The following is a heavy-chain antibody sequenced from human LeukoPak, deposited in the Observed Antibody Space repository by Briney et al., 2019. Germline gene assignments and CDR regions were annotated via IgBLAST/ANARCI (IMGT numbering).Heavy chain of an antibody. J-gene: IGHJ4*02. Sequence: GGSLRLSCAASGFTFSSYWMHWVRQAPGKGLVWDSRINSDGSSTSYADSVKGRFTISRDNAKNTLYLQMNSLRAEDTAVYYCARGGRWGRIASDYWGQGTLVTVSS. CDR2: INSDGSST. CDR1: GFTFSSYW. V-gene: IGHV3-74*01. D-gene: IGHD6-13*01. CDR3: ARGGRWGRIASDY.